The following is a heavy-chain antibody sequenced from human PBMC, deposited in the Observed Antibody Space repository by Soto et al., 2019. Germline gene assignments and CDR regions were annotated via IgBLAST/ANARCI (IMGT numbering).Heavy chain of an antibody. CDR3: ARDLGVGGTVGVPDY. D-gene: IGHD6-19*01. V-gene: IGHV3-30*04. CDR1: GFTFSGHA. CDR2: ISNDGTRN. Sequence: ESGGGVVQPGGSLRLSCPASGFTFSGHAMHWVRQAPGKGLDWVAIISNDGTRNSYADSVKGRFTISRDNSKNTLILQMNSLRPEDTALYYCARDLGVGGTVGVPDYWGQGTLVTVSS. J-gene: IGHJ4*02.